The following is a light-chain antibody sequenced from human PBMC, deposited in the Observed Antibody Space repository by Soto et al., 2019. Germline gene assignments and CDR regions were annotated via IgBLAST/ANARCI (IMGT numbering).Light chain of an antibody. J-gene: IGLJ1*01. CDR3: ISCTNINTYV. Sequence: QSALTQPASVSGSPGQSITISCTGTSSDVGGYNFVSWHQQHPGKAPKLLIYDVSSRPSGVSDRFSASKSGNTASLTISGLRAEDEADYYCISCTNINTYVFGTGTKLTVL. CDR1: SSDVGGYNF. V-gene: IGLV2-14*01. CDR2: DVS.